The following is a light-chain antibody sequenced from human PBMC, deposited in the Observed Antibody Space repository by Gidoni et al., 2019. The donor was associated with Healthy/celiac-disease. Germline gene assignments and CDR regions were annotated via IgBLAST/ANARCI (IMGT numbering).Light chain of an antibody. J-gene: IGKJ4*01. V-gene: IGKV3-11*01. Sequence: EIVLTQPPATLSWSPGERATLSCRASQSVSSYLAWYQQKPGQAPRLLIYDASNRATGIPARFSGSGSGTDFTLTISSLEPEDFAVYYCQQRSNWPLTFGGGTKVEIK. CDR1: QSVSSY. CDR3: QQRSNWPLT. CDR2: DAS.